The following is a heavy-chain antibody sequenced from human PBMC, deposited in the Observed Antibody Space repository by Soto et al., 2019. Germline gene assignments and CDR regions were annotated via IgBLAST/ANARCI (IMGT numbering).Heavy chain of an antibody. CDR2: IYYSGST. CDR1: GGSVSSINW. Sequence: SETLSLTCAVSGGSVSSINWWSWVRQSPGKGLEWIGYIYYSGSTNYNPSLKSRVTISVDTSKNQFSLKLSSVTAADTAVYYCAREVDYYGSGSYSDDAFDIWGQGTMVTVSS. V-gene: IGHV4-4*02. J-gene: IGHJ3*02. D-gene: IGHD3-10*01. CDR3: AREVDYYGSGSYSDDAFDI.